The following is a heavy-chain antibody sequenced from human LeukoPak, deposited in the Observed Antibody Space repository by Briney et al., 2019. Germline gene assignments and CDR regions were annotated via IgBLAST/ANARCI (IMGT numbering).Heavy chain of an antibody. V-gene: IGHV4-4*07. Sequence: SETLSLTCTVSGGSISSYYWSWIRQPAGKGLEWIGRIYTSGSTNYNPSLKSRVTMSVDTSKNQFSLKLSSVTAADTAVYYCARDQWEVTAVNWFDHWGQGTLVTVSS. D-gene: IGHD1-26*01. CDR1: GGSISSYY. CDR3: ARDQWEVTAVNWFDH. J-gene: IGHJ5*02. CDR2: IYTSGST.